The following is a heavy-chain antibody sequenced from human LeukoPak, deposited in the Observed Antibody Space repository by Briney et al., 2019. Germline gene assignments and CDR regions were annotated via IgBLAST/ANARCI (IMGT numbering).Heavy chain of an antibody. D-gene: IGHD6-6*01. J-gene: IGHJ6*04. Sequence: PSETLSLTCAVYGGSFSGYYWSWIRQPPGKGLEWIGEINHSGSTNYNPSLKSRVTISVDTSKNQFSLKLSSVTAADTAVYYCARTSANVWGKGTTVSVSS. V-gene: IGHV4-34*01. CDR2: INHSGST. CDR3: ARTSANV. CDR1: GGSFSGYY.